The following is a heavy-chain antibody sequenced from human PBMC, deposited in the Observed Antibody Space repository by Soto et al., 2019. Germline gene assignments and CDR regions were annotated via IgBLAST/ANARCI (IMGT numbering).Heavy chain of an antibody. V-gene: IGHV3-23*01. D-gene: IGHD6-19*01. CDR2: LSGSGGST. Sequence: GGSLRLSCAASGFTFSNYAMSWVRQAPGKGLEWVSTLSGSGGSTSYAQKFQGRVTLTRDTSTSTVYMEVSSLKSEDTAVYYCAVAVAGTYYYYGMDVWGQGTTVTVS. J-gene: IGHJ6*02. CDR3: AVAVAGTYYYYGMDV. CDR1: GFTFSNYA.